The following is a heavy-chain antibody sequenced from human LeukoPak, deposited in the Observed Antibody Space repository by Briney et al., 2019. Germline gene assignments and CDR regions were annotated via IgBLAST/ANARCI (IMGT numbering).Heavy chain of an antibody. CDR1: GLTVSSNY. CDR2: IYSGGDT. Sequence: LTGGSLRLSCTASGLTVSSNYMTWVRQAPGKGLEWVSLIYSGGDTYYADSVKGRFTISRDNSKNTLYLQMNSLRAEDTAVYYCARVVVGLTYYFDYWGQGTLVTVSS. D-gene: IGHD1-26*01. CDR3: ARVVVGLTYYFDY. J-gene: IGHJ4*02. V-gene: IGHV3-53*01.